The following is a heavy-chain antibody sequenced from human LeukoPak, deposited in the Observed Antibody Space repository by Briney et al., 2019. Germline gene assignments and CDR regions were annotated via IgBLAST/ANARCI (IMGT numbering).Heavy chain of an antibody. CDR2: IIPILGIA. D-gene: IGHD2-15*01. CDR1: GGTFSSYA. V-gene: IGHV1-69*04. CDR3: ARDLWDISGIARNDY. J-gene: IGHJ4*02. Sequence: SVKVSCKASGGTFSSYAISWVRQAPGQGLEWMGRIIPILGIANYAQKFQGRVTITSDKSTSTAYMELSSLRSEDTAVYYCARDLWDISGIARNDYWGQGTLVTVSS.